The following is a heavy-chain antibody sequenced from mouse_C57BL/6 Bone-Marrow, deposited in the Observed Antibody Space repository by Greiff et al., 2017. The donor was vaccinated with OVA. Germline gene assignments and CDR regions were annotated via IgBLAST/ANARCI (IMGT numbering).Heavy chain of an antibody. CDR1: GYTFTSYW. D-gene: IGHD1-1*01. J-gene: IGHJ2*01. V-gene: IGHV1-53*01. Sequence: QVQLQQPGTDLVKPGASVKLSCKASGYTFTSYWMHWVKQRPGQGLEWIGNINPSNGGTNYNEKFKSKATLTVDKSSNTSYMQLSSLTSEDSAVYYCARSRLAYYFDDWGQGTTLTVSS. CDR3: ARSRLAYYFDD. CDR2: INPSNGGT.